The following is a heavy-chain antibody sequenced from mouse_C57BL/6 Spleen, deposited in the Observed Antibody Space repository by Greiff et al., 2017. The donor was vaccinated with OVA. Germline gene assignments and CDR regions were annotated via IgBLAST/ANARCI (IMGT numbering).Heavy chain of an antibody. CDR2: ISYDGSN. J-gene: IGHJ4*01. Sequence: EVQLVESGPGLVKPSQSLSLTCSVTGYSITSGYYWNWIRQFPGNKLEWMGYISYDGSNNYNPSLKNRISITRDTSKNQFFLKLNSVTTEDTATYYCARGGDYEYYYAMDYWGQGTSVTVSS. V-gene: IGHV3-6*01. CDR1: GYSITSGYY. CDR3: ARGGDYEYYYAMDY. D-gene: IGHD2-4*01.